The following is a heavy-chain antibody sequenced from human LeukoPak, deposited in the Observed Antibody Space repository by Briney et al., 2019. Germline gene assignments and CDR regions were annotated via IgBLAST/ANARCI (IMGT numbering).Heavy chain of an antibody. J-gene: IGHJ4*02. CDR1: EFSVGSNY. V-gene: IGHV3-66*04. Sequence: GGSLRLSCAASEFSVGSNYMTWVRQAPGKGLEWVSLIYSGGSTYYADSVKGRFTISRDNSKNTLYLQMNSLRAEDTAVYYCARRDYDFWSGYPAYYFDYWGQGTLVTVSS. D-gene: IGHD3-3*01. CDR2: IYSGGST. CDR3: ARRDYDFWSGYPAYYFDY.